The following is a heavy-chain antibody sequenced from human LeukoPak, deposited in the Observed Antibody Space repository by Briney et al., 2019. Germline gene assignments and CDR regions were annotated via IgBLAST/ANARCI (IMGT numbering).Heavy chain of an antibody. CDR3: ASHSGTWGYLDV. D-gene: IGHD3-22*01. CDR2: IHTSGST. CDR1: GDSSSIYY. Sequence: PSETLSLTCTVSGDSSSIYYWSWFRQPPGKGLEWLGYIHTSGSTPYNPSLRGRVAISLDTSKNQFSLRLSSATAADSAVYYCASHSGTWGYLDVWGQGALVTVSS. J-gene: IGHJ4*02. V-gene: IGHV4-4*09.